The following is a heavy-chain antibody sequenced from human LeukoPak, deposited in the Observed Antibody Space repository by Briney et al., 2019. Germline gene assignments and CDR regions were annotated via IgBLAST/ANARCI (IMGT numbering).Heavy chain of an antibody. CDR3: ARDKGDYHTSGSLFVF. Sequence: GGSLRLSCAASGFTFSSYSMNWVRQAPGKGLEWVSSISSSSSYIYYADSVKGRFTISRDNAKNSLYLQMNSLRAEDTAVYYCARDKGDYHTSGSLFVFGGQGALVTVSS. J-gene: IGHJ4*02. D-gene: IGHD3-22*01. CDR2: ISSSSSYI. V-gene: IGHV3-21*04. CDR1: GFTFSSYS.